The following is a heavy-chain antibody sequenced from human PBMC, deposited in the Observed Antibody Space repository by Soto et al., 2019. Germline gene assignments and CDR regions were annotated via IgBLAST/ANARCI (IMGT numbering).Heavy chain of an antibody. CDR2: IDWDDDK. Sequence: SGPTLVNPTQTLTLPCTFSGFSLSTSGMRVSWIRQPPGKALQWLARIDWDDDKFYTTSLRTRLTISKDTSKDQVVLTMTNMEPVDTATYYCAKTGTDGSWFDPWGQGTLVTVSS. D-gene: IGHD1-1*01. CDR3: AKTGTDGSWFDP. CDR1: GFSLSTSGMR. J-gene: IGHJ5*02. V-gene: IGHV2-70*04.